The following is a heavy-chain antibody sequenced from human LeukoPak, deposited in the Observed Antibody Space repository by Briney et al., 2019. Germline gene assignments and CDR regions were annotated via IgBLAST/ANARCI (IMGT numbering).Heavy chain of an antibody. Sequence: GGSLRLSCAASPFTIRDYWMSWVRQTPGKGLEWVANIKQDGSEKYHVGSVKGRFSISRDNVKNALYLQMNSLRVEDTGVYYCVRGAYYAAYWGQGTLVTVSS. CDR2: IKQDGSEK. D-gene: IGHD2-2*01. CDR3: VRGAYYAAY. J-gene: IGHJ4*02. V-gene: IGHV3-7*01. CDR1: PFTIRDYW.